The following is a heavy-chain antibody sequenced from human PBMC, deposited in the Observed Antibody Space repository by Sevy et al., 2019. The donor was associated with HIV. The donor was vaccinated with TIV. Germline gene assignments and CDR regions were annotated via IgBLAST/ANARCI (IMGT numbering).Heavy chain of an antibody. D-gene: IGHD3-3*01. CDR1: GFTFSSYG. J-gene: IGHJ4*02. Sequence: GGSLRLSCAASGFTFSSYGMHWVRQAPGKGLEWVAVISYDGSNKYYADSVKGRFTISRDNSKNTLYLRMNSLRAEDTAVYYCAKDPSNVKSRGYSYFDYWGQGTLVTVSS. CDR3: AKDPSNVKSRGYSYFDY. CDR2: ISYDGSNK. V-gene: IGHV3-30*18.